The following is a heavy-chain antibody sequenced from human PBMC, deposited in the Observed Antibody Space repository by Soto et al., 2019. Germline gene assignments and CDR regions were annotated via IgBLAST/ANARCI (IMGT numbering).Heavy chain of an antibody. V-gene: IGHV3-74*01. CDR3: ATPMTSVGATTKGDY. J-gene: IGHJ4*02. D-gene: IGHD1-26*01. Sequence: EVQLVESGGRLVQPGGSLRLSCADSGFSFNTYWMHWVRQAPGKGPVWVSRINSDGSVTDYAGSVKGRFTISRDNAKNTLYLQMHSLGAEDTAVYYCATPMTSVGATTKGDYWGQGTLVTVSS. CDR1: GFSFNTYW. CDR2: INSDGSVT.